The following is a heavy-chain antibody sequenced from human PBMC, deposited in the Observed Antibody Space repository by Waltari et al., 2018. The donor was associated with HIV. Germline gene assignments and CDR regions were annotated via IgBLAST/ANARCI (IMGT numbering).Heavy chain of an antibody. CDR1: GYTFTDYY. V-gene: IGHV1-2*06. J-gene: IGHJ4*02. D-gene: IGHD2-8*01. Sequence: QVQLVQSGAEVKKPGASVKVSCKASGYTFTDYYIHWVRQAPGQGLECMGRINPNRGDTSYAQKVQGRVTMTRDTSISTAYMDLSRLRSDDTAGYYCATIPTNPNPDYWGQGTLVTVSS. CDR3: ATIPTNPNPDY. CDR2: INPNRGDT.